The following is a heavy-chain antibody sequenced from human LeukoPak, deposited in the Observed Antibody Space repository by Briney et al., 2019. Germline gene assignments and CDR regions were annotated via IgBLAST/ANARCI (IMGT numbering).Heavy chain of an antibody. V-gene: IGHV5-51*01. CDR3: ASSTYYYDSSGYSAFDI. Sequence: GESLKISCKASGYSFPTFWIAWVRQMPGKGLEWMGVIYPGDSDTRYSPSFQGQVTISADKSISTAYLQWSSLKASDTAMYYCASSTYYYDSSGYSAFDIWGQGTMVTVSS. D-gene: IGHD3-22*01. CDR1: GYSFPTFW. J-gene: IGHJ3*02. CDR2: IYPGDSDT.